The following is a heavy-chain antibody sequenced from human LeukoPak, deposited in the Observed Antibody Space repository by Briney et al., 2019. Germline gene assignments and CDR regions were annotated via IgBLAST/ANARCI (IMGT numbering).Heavy chain of an antibody. CDR2: IRSKINTYAT. J-gene: IGHJ4*02. D-gene: IGHD3-10*01. CDR1: GFAFSGSA. CDR3: TSGDGSGMVD. V-gene: IGHV3-73*01. Sequence: GGSLRLSCAASGFAFSGSAMHWVRQASWKGLEWVGRIRSKINTYATTYAASVKGRFTISRDDSKNTAYLQMNSLKTEDTAVYYCTSGDGSGMVDWGQGTLVTVSS.